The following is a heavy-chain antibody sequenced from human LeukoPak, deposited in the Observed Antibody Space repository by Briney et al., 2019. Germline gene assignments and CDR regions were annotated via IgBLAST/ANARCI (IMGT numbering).Heavy chain of an antibody. D-gene: IGHD1-26*01. CDR3: ASSYSGSSYYFDY. V-gene: IGHV5-51*01. Sequence: GESLKISCKGSGYSFTSYWIGWVRPMPGKGLEWMGIIYPGDSDTRYSPSFQGQVTISADKSISAAYLQWSSLKASDTAMYYCASSYSGSSYYFDYWGQGTLVTVSS. CDR1: GYSFTSYW. CDR2: IYPGDSDT. J-gene: IGHJ4*02.